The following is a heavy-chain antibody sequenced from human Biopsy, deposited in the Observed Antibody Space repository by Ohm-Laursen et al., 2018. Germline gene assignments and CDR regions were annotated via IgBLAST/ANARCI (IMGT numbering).Heavy chain of an antibody. J-gene: IGHJ6*02. CDR1: GGSINSYY. D-gene: IGHD3-10*01. Sequence: SDTLSLTCTVSGGSINSYYWSWMRQPAGKGLEWIGHVFDRGTTNYNPSVRSRVTMSEDTSKKQFSLKMTSVTAADTAIYYCAHGSGSYYKWDFWGQGTKVTVSS. CDR2: VFDRGTT. V-gene: IGHV4-4*07. CDR3: AHGSGSYYKWDF.